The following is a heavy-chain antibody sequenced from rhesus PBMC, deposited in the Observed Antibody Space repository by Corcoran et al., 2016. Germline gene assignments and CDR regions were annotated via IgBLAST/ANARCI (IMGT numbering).Heavy chain of an antibody. CDR3: ARFCSGIYCYARDY. J-gene: IGHJ4*01. D-gene: IGHD2-27*01. CDR2: ISGGGGST. Sequence: QLQLQESGPGLVKPSETLSLTCAVSGGSISSHYWSWIRQPPGKGLAWLGRISGGGGSTDYNPSLKSRVTISTDTTKNQFSLKLSSVTAADTAVYYCARFCSGIYCYARDYWGQGVLVTVSS. V-gene: IGHV4-173*01. CDR1: GGSISSHY.